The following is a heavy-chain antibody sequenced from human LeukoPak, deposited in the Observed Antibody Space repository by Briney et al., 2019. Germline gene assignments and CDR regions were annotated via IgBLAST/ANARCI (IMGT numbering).Heavy chain of an antibody. CDR1: GFTFSNYW. CDR3: ARGDNDFWSGYVHYYYYYGMDV. D-gene: IGHD3-3*01. CDR2: IKQDGSEK. Sequence: GGSLRLSCTASGFTFSNYWMSWVRQAPGKGLEWVANIKQDGSEKYYVDSVKGRFTISRDNAKNSLYLQMNSLRAEDTAVYYCARGDNDFWSGYVHYYYYYGMDVWGQGTTVTVSS. V-gene: IGHV3-7*01. J-gene: IGHJ6*02.